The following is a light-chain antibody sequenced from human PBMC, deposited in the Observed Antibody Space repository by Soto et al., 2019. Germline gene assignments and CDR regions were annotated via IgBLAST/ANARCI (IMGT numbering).Light chain of an antibody. CDR1: SGSVSPSDY. Sequence: QTVVTQEPSLSVSPGRTVTLTCGLSSGSVSPSDYPSWYQQTPGQAPRTLIYNTNTRSSGVPDRFSGSILGNKAALTITGAQADDESDYYCVLYVGSGIVVFGGGTKLTVL. CDR3: VLYVGSGIVV. CDR2: NTN. V-gene: IGLV8-61*01. J-gene: IGLJ2*01.